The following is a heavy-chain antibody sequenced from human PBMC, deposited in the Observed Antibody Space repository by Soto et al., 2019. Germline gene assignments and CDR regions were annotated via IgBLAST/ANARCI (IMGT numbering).Heavy chain of an antibody. D-gene: IGHD4-17*01. CDR2: INTDGSRT. Sequence: GGSLRLSCTASGFTFSDDWMHWVRQAPGKGLAWVSRINTDGSRTTYADSVKGRFTISRDNAKNTLYLQMNNLRAEDTAVYYCARDASGDYGIEYFQHWGQGTLVTVSS. CDR1: GFTFSDDW. J-gene: IGHJ1*01. CDR3: ARDASGDYGIEYFQH. V-gene: IGHV3-74*01.